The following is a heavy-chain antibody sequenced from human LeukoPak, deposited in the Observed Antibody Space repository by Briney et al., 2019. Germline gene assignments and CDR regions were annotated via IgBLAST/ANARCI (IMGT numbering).Heavy chain of an antibody. CDR3: ARGRYDFWSGYLWFDP. J-gene: IGHJ5*02. CDR2: INHSGST. V-gene: IGHV4-34*01. CDR1: GGSSSGYY. Sequence: SETLSPTWAVYGGSSSGYYWRWIRQPPENVRGWVGEINHSGSTNYNPYLKSRVTISGDTSKNQFSLQLSSVTAADTAVYYCARGRYDFWSGYLWFDPWGQGTLVTVSS. D-gene: IGHD3-3*01.